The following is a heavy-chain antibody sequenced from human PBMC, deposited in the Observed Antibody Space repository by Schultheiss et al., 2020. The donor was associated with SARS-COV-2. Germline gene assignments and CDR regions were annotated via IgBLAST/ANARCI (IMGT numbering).Heavy chain of an antibody. D-gene: IGHD2/OR15-2a*01. CDR3: ARGDFADAFDI. J-gene: IGHJ3*02. CDR1: GGSVSSGPYY. Sequence: SETLSLTCSVSGGSVSSGPYYWNWIRQPPGKGLEWIGYIYYSGSTNYNPSLKSRVTISVDTSKNQFSLKLSSVTAADTAVYYCARGDFADAFDIWGQGTMVTVSS. CDR2: IYYSGST. V-gene: IGHV4-61*01.